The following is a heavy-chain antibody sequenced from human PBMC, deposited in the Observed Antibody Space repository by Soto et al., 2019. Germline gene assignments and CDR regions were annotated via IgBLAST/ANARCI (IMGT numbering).Heavy chain of an antibody. V-gene: IGHV1-69*02. CDR2: IIPILGIA. Sequence: QVQLVQSGAEVKKPGSSVKVSCKASGGTFSSYTISWVRQAPGQGLEWMGRIIPILGIANYAQKFQGRVTSTADNTTSTAYMELSSLRSEATAVYYCAMEYCSSTSCYRDYWGQGTLVTVSS. D-gene: IGHD2-2*02. CDR1: GGTFSSYT. J-gene: IGHJ4*02. CDR3: AMEYCSSTSCYRDY.